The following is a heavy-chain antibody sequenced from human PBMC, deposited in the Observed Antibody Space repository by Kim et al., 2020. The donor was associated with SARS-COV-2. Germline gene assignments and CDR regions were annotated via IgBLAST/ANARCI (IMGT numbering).Heavy chain of an antibody. D-gene: IGHD3-22*01. Sequence: SGKGRFTISRDNSKNTLYLQMNSLRAEDTAVYYCARGTYYYDSSGLAGDYWGQGTLVTVSS. V-gene: IGHV3-30*07. J-gene: IGHJ4*02. CDR3: ARGTYYYDSSGLAGDY.